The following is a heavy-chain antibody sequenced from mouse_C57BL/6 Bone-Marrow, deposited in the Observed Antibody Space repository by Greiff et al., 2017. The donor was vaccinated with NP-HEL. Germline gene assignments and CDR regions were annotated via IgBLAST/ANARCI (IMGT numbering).Heavy chain of an antibody. Sequence: QVQLKQSGPELVKPGASVKTSCKASGYAFSSSWMNWVKQRPGKGLEWIGRIYPGDGDTNYNGKFKGKATLTADKSSSTAYMQLSSLTSEDSAVYFCARGPTMVPYFDYWGQGTTLTVSS. D-gene: IGHD2-9*01. CDR2: IYPGDGDT. J-gene: IGHJ2*01. V-gene: IGHV1-82*01. CDR1: GYAFSSSW. CDR3: ARGPTMVPYFDY.